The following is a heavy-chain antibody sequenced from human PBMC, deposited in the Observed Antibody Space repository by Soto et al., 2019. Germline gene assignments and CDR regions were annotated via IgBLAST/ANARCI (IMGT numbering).Heavy chain of an antibody. CDR3: ERSTKGDWFDP. CDR2: IYYSGST. Sequence: SETLSLTCPVSGGSISSYYWSWIRQPPGKGLEWIGYIYYSGSTNYNPSLKSRVTISVDTSKNQFSLKLSSVTAADTAVYYCERSTKGDWFDPWGQGTLVTVSS. J-gene: IGHJ5*02. V-gene: IGHV4-59*01. CDR1: GGSISSYY.